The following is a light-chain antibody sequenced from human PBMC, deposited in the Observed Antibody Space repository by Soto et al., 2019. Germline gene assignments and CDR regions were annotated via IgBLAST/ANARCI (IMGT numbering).Light chain of an antibody. Sequence: QSVLTQPASVSGSPGQSIAISCAGTSSDIGTYNHVSWYQQHPGKAPQLIIYEDINRPSGLSSRFSGSKSGNTASLTISGLQAEDEADYFSCSYTTSSTLVCGTGTKLTVL. J-gene: IGLJ1*01. CDR1: SSDIGTYNH. V-gene: IGLV2-14*01. CDR3: CSYTTSSTLV. CDR2: EDI.